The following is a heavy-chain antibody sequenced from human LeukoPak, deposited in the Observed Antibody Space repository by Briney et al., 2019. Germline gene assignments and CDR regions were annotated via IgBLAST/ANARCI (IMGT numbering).Heavy chain of an antibody. CDR1: GYTFSSYY. CDR3: ASGGHIRVYDSNPYYGHY. V-gene: IGHV1-46*01. D-gene: IGHD3-22*01. CDR2: INPSRGST. J-gene: IGHJ4*02. Sequence: ASVKVSCKASGYTFSSYYMFCVRQAPGQGLEWMGIINPSRGSTSYAQRFQGRVTMTRDMSTSTVYMELSSLRFEDTAFYYCASGGHIRVYDSNPYYGHYWGQGTLVTVSS.